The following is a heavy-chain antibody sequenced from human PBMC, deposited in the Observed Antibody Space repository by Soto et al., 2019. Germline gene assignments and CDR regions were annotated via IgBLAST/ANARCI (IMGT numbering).Heavy chain of an antibody. CDR3: ATDFAYFDS. CDR2: VYHTGRT. D-gene: IGHD3-3*01. CDR1: GGSFKSGSYS. J-gene: IGHJ4*02. V-gene: IGHV4-61*01. Sequence: PSETLSRTCTVSGGSFKSGSYSWSWIRQPPGKGLEWIGYVYHTGRTSYNPSLKSRVSISMDTSKNQFSLNLDSVTAADTAVYLCATDFAYFDSWGQGTRVTVAS.